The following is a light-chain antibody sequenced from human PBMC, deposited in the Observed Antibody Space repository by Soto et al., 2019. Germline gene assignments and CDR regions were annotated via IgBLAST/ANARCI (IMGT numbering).Light chain of an antibody. CDR3: KQYDNPL. CDR1: QDISNY. Sequence: DIQMTQSPSSLSASVGDRVTITCQASQDISNYLNWYQQKPGKAPKLLIYDASNLETGVPSRFSGSGSGTDFTFTISSLQPEDIATYYCKQYDNPLFGGGTKVEIK. V-gene: IGKV1-33*01. CDR2: DAS. J-gene: IGKJ4*01.